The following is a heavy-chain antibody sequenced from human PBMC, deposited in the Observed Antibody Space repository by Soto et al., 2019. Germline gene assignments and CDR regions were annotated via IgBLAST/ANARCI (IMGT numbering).Heavy chain of an antibody. V-gene: IGHV3-30-3*01. CDR3: ARTPMTTERYFDY. D-gene: IGHD4-17*01. Sequence: QVQLVESGGGVVQPGRSLRLSCAASGFTFSSYAMHWVRQAPGKGLEWVAVISYDGSNKYYADSVKGRFTISRDKSKNTLYLQMNGLRAEDTAVYYCARTPMTTERYFDYWGQGPLVTVSS. CDR1: GFTFSSYA. CDR2: ISYDGSNK. J-gene: IGHJ4*02.